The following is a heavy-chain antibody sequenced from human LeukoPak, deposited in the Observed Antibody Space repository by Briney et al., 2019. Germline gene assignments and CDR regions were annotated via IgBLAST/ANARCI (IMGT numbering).Heavy chain of an antibody. D-gene: IGHD6-19*01. J-gene: IGHJ4*02. CDR1: GFTFSSYA. Sequence: GGSLRLSFPASGFTFSSYAMSGVGQAPGKGLEGFSAISGSGGSTYYADSVKGRFTISRDNSKNTLYLQMNSLRAEDTAVYYCAKDLRYSSGWYFDYWGQGTLVTVSS. V-gene: IGHV3-23*01. CDR2: ISGSGGST. CDR3: AKDLRYSSGWYFDY.